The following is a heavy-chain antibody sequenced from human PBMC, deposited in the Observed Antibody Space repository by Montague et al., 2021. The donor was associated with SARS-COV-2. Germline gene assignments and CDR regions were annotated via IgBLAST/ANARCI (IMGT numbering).Heavy chain of an antibody. CDR1: GASVASGNFY. V-gene: IGHV4-61*01. Sequence: SETLSLTCTVSGASVASGNFYWSWIRQPPGKGQEWIGSMYYTGHTNYNPSLESRVTMPVDPSKNQFSLTLTSVTAADTAVYDCARSRANVPSRPGFDYGGQGALVTVSS. CDR3: ARSRANVPSRPGFDY. D-gene: IGHD6-6*01. CDR2: MYYTGHT. J-gene: IGHJ4*02.